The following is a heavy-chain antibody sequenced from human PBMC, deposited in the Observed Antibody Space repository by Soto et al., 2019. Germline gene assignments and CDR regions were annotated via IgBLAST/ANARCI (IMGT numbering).Heavy chain of an antibody. CDR2: ISAYNGNT. J-gene: IGHJ4*02. V-gene: IGHV1-18*04. CDR3: ARDGMAVAGDYYFDY. CDR1: GYTFTSYG. D-gene: IGHD6-19*01. Sequence: ASVKVSCKASGYTFTSYGISWVRQAPGQGLEWMGWISAYNGNTNYAQKLQGRVTMTTETSTSTAYMELRSLRSDDTAVYYCARDGMAVAGDYYFDYWGQATMVTVYS.